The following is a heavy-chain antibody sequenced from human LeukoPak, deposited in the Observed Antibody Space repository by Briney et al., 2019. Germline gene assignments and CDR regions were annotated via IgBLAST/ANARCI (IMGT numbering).Heavy chain of an antibody. CDR2: IYYSGST. D-gene: IGHD6-13*01. Sequence: PSQTLSLTCTVSGGSISSGGYYWSWIRQHPGTGLEWIGYIYYSGSTYYNPSLKSRVTISVDTSKNQFSLKLSSVTAADTAVYYCARVSMAAAGPSDAFDIWGQGTMVTVSS. CDR3: ARVSMAAAGPSDAFDI. CDR1: GGSISSGGYY. V-gene: IGHV4-31*03. J-gene: IGHJ3*02.